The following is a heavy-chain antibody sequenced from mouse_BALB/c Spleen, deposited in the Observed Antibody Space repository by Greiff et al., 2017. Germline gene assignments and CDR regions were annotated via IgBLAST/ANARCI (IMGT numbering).Heavy chain of an antibody. CDR1: GFNIKDTY. J-gene: IGHJ4*01. CDR2: IDPANGNT. D-gene: IGHD2-4*01. V-gene: IGHV14-3*02. CDR3: ARNDFYYAMDY. Sequence: EVKLQQSGAELVKPGASVKLSCTASGFNIKDTYMHWVKQRPEQGLEWIGRIDPANGNTKYDPKFQGKATITADTSSNTAYLQLSSLTSEDTAVYYCARNDFYYAMDYWGQGTSVTVSS.